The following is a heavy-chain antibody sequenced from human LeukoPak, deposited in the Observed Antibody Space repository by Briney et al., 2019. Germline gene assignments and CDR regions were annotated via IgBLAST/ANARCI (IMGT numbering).Heavy chain of an antibody. J-gene: IGHJ4*02. CDR1: GDSITTTSYY. CDR2: IFYTGST. CDR3: VRQYYYEKFDY. D-gene: IGHD3-22*01. V-gene: IGHV4-39*01. Sequence: SETLSLTCTVSGDSITTTSYYWAWIRQPPGKGLEWIGNIFYTGSTYYSPSLKSRVTISVDTSRNDISLKLRSVTAADTAVYYCVRQYYYEKFDYWGQGTLVTVSS.